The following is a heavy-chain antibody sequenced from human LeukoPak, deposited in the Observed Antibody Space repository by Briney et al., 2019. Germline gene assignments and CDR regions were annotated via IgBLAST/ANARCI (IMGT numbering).Heavy chain of an antibody. CDR2: MNPNSGNT. J-gene: IGHJ4*02. D-gene: IGHD2-2*01. CDR1: GYTFTSYD. V-gene: IGHV1-8*03. Sequence: GPSVKVSCKASGYTFTSYDIKWVRQATGQGLEWMGWMNPNSGNTAYAQKFEGRATLTRNTSISTTHMEVSRLISEYTAVSFCARELGSCSSTSWEFDYWGQGTLVSVCS. CDR3: ARELGSCSSTSWEFDY.